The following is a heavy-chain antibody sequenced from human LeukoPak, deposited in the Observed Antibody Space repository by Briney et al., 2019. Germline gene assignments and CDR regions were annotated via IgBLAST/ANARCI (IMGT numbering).Heavy chain of an antibody. CDR2: ISAYNGNT. CDR3: ARDAGLYYAFWSGHPDY. CDR1: GYTFTSYG. V-gene: IGHV1-18*01. Sequence: ASVKVSCKASGYTFTSYGISWVRQAPGQGLEWMGWISAYNGNTNYAQKLQGRVTMTTDTSTSTAYMELRSLRSDDTAVYYCARDAGLYYAFWSGHPDYWSERTLVTVSS. D-gene: IGHD3-3*01. J-gene: IGHJ4*02.